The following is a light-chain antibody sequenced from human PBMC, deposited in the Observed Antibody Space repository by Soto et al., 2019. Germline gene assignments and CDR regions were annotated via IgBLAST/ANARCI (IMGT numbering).Light chain of an antibody. V-gene: IGKV2-28*01. J-gene: IGKJ2*01. CDR3: MQSLQSPYT. CDR1: RSLLHPNKYNY. CDR2: LGS. Sequence: DIVRTQSPLSLPVTPGEPASISCRSRRSLLHPNKYNYWDWFLQKPGQSPQLLIYLGSHRASGVSDRFSGSGSGSEFTLNISRVEPEDVWVFCCMQSLQSPYTFGQGTKLEIK.